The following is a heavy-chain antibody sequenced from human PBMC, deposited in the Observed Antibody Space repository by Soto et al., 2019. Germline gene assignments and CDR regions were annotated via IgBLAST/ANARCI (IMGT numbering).Heavy chain of an antibody. J-gene: IGHJ5*02. V-gene: IGHV5-10-1*03. CDR2: IDPRDSYT. CDR1: GYTFTTFW. CDR3: ARLYCSSSTCDSWFDP. D-gene: IGHD2-2*01. Sequence: EVQLVPSGAEVKKPGESLRISCTGFGYTFTTFWISWVRQMPGRGLEWMGRIDPRDSYTNYSPSFQGHVTISADKSISTAYLQWGSLKASDTAMYYCARLYCSSSTCDSWFDPWGQGTLVTVSS.